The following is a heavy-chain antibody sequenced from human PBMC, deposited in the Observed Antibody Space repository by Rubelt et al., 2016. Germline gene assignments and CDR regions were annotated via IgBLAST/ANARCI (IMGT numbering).Heavy chain of an antibody. CDR3: ARLSTAMLFDP. J-gene: IGHJ5*02. V-gene: IGHV4-59*12. CDR2: IYYSGST. Sequence: QVQLQESGPGLVKPSETLSLTCTVSGGSISNYHWSWIRKPPGKGLGWIGYIYYSGSTDYNPSLKRRVTMSVDKSKNKFSLTLSFVTAADTAVYYCARLSTAMLFDPWGQGTLVTVSS. CDR1: GGSISNYH. D-gene: IGHD5-18*01.